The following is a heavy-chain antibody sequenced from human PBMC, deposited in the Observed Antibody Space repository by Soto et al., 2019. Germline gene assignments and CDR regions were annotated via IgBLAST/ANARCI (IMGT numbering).Heavy chain of an antibody. J-gene: IGHJ5*02. V-gene: IGHV1-69*04. CDR2: IIPILGIA. CDR3: ARDHGYCSGGSCYSGPGATWFDP. Sequence: ASVKVSCKASGGTFSSYTISWVRQAPGQGLEWMGRIIPILGIANYAQKFQGRVTITADKSTSTAYMELGSLRSEDTAVYYCARDHGYCSGGSCYSGPGATWFDPWGQGTLVTVSS. D-gene: IGHD2-15*01. CDR1: GGTFSSYT.